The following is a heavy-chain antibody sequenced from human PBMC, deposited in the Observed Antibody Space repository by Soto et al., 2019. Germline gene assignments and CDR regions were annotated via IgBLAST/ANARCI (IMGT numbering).Heavy chain of an antibody. D-gene: IGHD2-2*01. J-gene: IGHJ6*02. CDR1: GYSVTSYY. CDR3: ARAGIAYCSSTTCYLYYYVMDV. V-gene: IGHV1-46*01. CDR2: INPNSGST. Sequence: ASVKVSCKASGYSVTSYYMHWVRQAPGQGLEWMGIINPNSGSTTYAQKFQGRVTMTRDTSTSTVYMELTSLTSGDTAVYYCARAGIAYCSSTTCYLYYYVMDVWGQGTTATVSS.